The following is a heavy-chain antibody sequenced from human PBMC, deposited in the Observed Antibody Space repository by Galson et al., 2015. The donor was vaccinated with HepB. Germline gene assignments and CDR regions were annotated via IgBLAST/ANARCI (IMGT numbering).Heavy chain of an antibody. Sequence: SVKVSCKASGYTFTSYAMHWVRQAPGQRLEWTGWINAGNGNTKYSQKFQGRVTITRDTSASTAYMELSSLRSEDTAVYYCARDGTSGYDLYYYYYYMDVWGKGTTVTVSS. CDR1: GYTFTSYA. CDR2: INAGNGNT. J-gene: IGHJ6*03. V-gene: IGHV1-3*01. CDR3: ARDGTSGYDLYYYYYYMDV. D-gene: IGHD5-12*01.